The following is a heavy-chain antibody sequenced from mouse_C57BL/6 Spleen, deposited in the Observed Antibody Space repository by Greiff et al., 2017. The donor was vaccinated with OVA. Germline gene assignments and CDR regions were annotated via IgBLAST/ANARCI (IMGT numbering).Heavy chain of an antibody. D-gene: IGHD2-4*01. J-gene: IGHJ2*01. CDR3: VSNYDYDRGFDY. Sequence: EVKLVESGGGLVQPKGSLKLSCAASGFSFNTYAMNWVRQAPGKGLEWVARIRSKSNNYATYYADSVKDRFTISRDDSESMLYLQMNNLKTEDTAMYYCVSNYDYDRGFDYWGQGTTLTVSS. CDR1: GFSFNTYA. CDR2: IRSKSNNYAT. V-gene: IGHV10-1*01.